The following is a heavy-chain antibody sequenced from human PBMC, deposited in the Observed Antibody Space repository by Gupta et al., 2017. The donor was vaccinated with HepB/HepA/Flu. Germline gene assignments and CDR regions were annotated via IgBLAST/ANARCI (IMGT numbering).Heavy chain of an antibody. J-gene: IGHJ4*02. V-gene: IGHV3-23*01. CDR1: GFTFSSYA. CDR2: ISGSGAST. CDR3: AKSHPRRFWEWLSPFDY. Sequence: VQLLESGGGLVQPGGSLRLSCAASGFTFSSYAMSWVRQAPGKGLEWVSAISGSGASTYYADTVKGRFTISRDNSKNTLYLQMNSLRAEDTAVYYCAKSHPRRFWEWLSPFDYWGQGTLVTVSS. D-gene: IGHD3-3*01.